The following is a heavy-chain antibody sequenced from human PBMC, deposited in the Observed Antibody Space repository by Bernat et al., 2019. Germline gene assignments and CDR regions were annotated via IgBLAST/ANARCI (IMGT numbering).Heavy chain of an antibody. D-gene: IGHD1-1*01. V-gene: IGHV3-30*02. CDR1: GFTFSTYC. CDR3: ARELNGGLEY. J-gene: IGHJ4*02. CDR2: IRFDGSNQ. Sequence: QVQLVESGGGVVQPGGSLRPSCAASGFTFSTYCMHCVRQAPGKGLEWVAFIRFDGSNQYYADSVKGRFTVSRDNSKNTLFLQMNRVRPGDTAMYYCARELNGGLEYWGQGTLVSVSS.